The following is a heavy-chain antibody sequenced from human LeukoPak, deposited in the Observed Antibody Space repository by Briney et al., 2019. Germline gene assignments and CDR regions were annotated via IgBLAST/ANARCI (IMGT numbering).Heavy chain of an antibody. D-gene: IGHD5-24*01. CDR3: AKEFIAGDGHVDCDS. Sequence: GGSLRLSCAASGFTISTYAMTWVRQAPGKGLEWVSSITSSGATTYYADSVKGRFTISRDISKNTLYLQMNSLNAEDSAVYYCAKEFIAGDGHVDCDSWGQGALVTVSS. V-gene: IGHV3-23*01. CDR1: GFTISTYA. CDR2: ITSSGATT. J-gene: IGHJ4*02.